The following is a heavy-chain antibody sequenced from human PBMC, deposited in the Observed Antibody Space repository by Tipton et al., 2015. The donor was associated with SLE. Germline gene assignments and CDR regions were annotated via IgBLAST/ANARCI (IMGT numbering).Heavy chain of an antibody. J-gene: IGHJ3*02. V-gene: IGHV4-59*01. Sequence: TLSLTCTVSGGSISSYYWSWIRQPPGKGLEWIGYIYYSGSTNYNPSLKSRVTISVDTSKNQFSLKLSRLRSDDTAVYYCARDAAVAGSGAFDIWGQGTMVTVSS. CDR1: GGSISSYY. CDR2: IYYSGST. CDR3: ARDAAVAGSGAFDI. D-gene: IGHD6-19*01.